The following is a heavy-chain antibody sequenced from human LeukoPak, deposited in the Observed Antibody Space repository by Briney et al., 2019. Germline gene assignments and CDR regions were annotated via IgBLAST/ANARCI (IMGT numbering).Heavy chain of an antibody. D-gene: IGHD4-17*01. CDR2: IYHSGST. J-gene: IGHJ4*02. Sequence: SETLSLTCAVSGGSISSGGYSWSWIRQPPGKGLEWIGYIYHSGSTYYNPSLKSRATISVDRSMNQFSLKLSSVTAADTAVYYCARGNSDGDYGYWGQGTLVTVSS. CDR1: GGSISSGGYS. CDR3: ARGNSDGDYGY. V-gene: IGHV4-30-2*01.